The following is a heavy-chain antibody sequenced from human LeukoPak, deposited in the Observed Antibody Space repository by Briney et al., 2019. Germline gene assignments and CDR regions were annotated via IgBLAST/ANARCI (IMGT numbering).Heavy chain of an antibody. D-gene: IGHD3-22*01. V-gene: IGHV1-46*01. Sequence: GASVKVSCKASGYTFTSYFMHWVRQAPGQGLEWMGIINPSGGSASYAQKFQGRVTMTRDTSTSTVYMEPSSLRSEDTAVYYCARGSSGFHYYFDYWGQGTLVTVSS. CDR1: GYTFTSYF. J-gene: IGHJ4*02. CDR3: ARGSSGFHYYFDY. CDR2: INPSGGSA.